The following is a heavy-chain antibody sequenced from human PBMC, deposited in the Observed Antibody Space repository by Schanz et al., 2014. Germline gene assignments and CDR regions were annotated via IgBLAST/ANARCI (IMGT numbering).Heavy chain of an antibody. Sequence: EVQVVESGGDLVQPGGSLRLSCAASGFTFSRHAMNWVRQAPGKGLEWVSAISGSGETTYYADSVKGRFTISRDNSKNALYLQMNSLRAEDTAVYYCARVRTIYGSGAMGYWGQGTLVTVSS. V-gene: IGHV3-23*04. CDR2: ISGSGETT. J-gene: IGHJ4*02. CDR1: GFTFSRHA. D-gene: IGHD3-10*01. CDR3: ARVRTIYGSGAMGY.